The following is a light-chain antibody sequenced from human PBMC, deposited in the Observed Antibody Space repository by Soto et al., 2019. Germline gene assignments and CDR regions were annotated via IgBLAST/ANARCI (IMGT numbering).Light chain of an antibody. V-gene: IGKV3-20*01. CDR3: QQYGSSGT. CDR1: QSVSTY. J-gene: IGKJ1*01. CDR2: GAS. Sequence: EIVLTQSPATLSVYPGEGATLSCRASQSVSTYLAWYQQKPGQAPRLLIYGASNRATGIPDRFSGSGSGTDFTLTISRLEPEDFAVYYCQQYGSSGTFGQGTKVDIK.